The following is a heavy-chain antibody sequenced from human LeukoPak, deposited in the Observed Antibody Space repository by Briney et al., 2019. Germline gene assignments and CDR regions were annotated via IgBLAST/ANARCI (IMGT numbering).Heavy chain of an antibody. V-gene: IGHV3-23*01. Sequence: GSLRLSCAASGFTFSSYGMHWVRQAPGKGLEWVSTVNEGGENTHYADSVKGRFTISRDNAKNTLSLQMDSLRGEDSAMYYCATDTGAFHFAYWGQGTLVTVSS. CDR3: ATDTGAFHFAY. D-gene: IGHD2-8*02. CDR2: VNEGGENT. J-gene: IGHJ4*02. CDR1: GFTFSSYG.